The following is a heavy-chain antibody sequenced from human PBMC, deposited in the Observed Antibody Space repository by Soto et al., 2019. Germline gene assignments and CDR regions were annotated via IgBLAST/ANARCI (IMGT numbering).Heavy chain of an antibody. CDR2: LNSDGSTT. Sequence: SLRLSCTASGFTFNDYWMHWVRQAPGKGLVWVSRLNSDGSTTNYADSVKGRFTISRDNAKNTLYLQMNSLRAEDTAVYYCAKSGGYFDWLLPFDYWGQGTLVTVSS. V-gene: IGHV3-74*01. CDR1: GFTFNDYW. J-gene: IGHJ4*02. CDR3: AKSGGYFDWLLPFDY. D-gene: IGHD3-9*01.